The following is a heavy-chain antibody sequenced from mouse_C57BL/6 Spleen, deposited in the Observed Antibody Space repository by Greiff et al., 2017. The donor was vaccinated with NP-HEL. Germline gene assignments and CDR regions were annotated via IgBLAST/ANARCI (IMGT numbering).Heavy chain of an antibody. CDR1: GYTFTSYW. V-gene: IGHV1-61*01. CDR2: IYPSDSET. J-gene: IGHJ4*01. Sequence: QVQLQQPGAELVRPGSSVKLSCKASGYTFTSYWMDWVKQRPGQGLDWIGNIYPSDSETHYNQKFKDKATLTVDKSSSTAYMQLSSLTSEESAVCCCARVDYDYGGYAMDCWGHGTSVSVAS. D-gene: IGHD2-4*01. CDR3: ARVDYDYGGYAMDC.